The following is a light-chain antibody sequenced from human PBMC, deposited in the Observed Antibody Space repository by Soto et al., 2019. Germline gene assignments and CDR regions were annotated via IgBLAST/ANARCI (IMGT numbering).Light chain of an antibody. V-gene: IGKV3-15*01. Sequence: EIVMTQSPATLSVSPGERATLSCRASQSVSSNLAWYQQKPGQAPRLLIYGASTRATGIPARFSGSGSGTEFTRTISSLQSEYFAVYYCPPYHNWPFLTFGGGTKVEIK. J-gene: IGKJ4*01. CDR3: PPYHNWPFLT. CDR1: QSVSSN. CDR2: GAS.